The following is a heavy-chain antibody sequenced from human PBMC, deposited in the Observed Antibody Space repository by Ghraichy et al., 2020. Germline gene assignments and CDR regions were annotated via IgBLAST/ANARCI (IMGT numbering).Heavy chain of an antibody. D-gene: IGHD3-3*01. CDR2: ISGSGGST. CDR3: AKRDLAWLLYGSTDKTYFDY. J-gene: IGHJ4*02. Sequence: GGSLRLSCAVSGFTFKNYAMSWVRQAPGKGLEWVSGISGSGGSTYYADSVKGRFTISRDNLKNTLYLQMNSLRAEDTAVYYCAKRDLAWLLYGSTDKTYFDYWGQGTLVTVSS. V-gene: IGHV3-23*01. CDR1: GFTFKNYA.